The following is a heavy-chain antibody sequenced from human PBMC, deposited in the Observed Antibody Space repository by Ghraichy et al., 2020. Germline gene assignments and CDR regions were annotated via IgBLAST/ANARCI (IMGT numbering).Heavy chain of an antibody. CDR1: GGSISSSSYY. D-gene: IGHD3-22*01. CDR3: ARHVSRLPGYYDSSGYYYFDY. J-gene: IGHJ4*02. V-gene: IGHV4-39*07. Sequence: SETLSLTCTVSGGSISSSSYYWGWIRQPPGKGLEWIGSIYYSGSTYYNPSLKSRVTISVDTSKNQFSLKLSSVTAADTAVYYCARHVSRLPGYYDSSGYYYFDYWGQGTLVTVSS. CDR2: IYYSGST.